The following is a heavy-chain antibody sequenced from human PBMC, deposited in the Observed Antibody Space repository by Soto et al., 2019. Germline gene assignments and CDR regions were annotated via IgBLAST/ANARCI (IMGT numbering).Heavy chain of an antibody. J-gene: IGHJ6*02. D-gene: IGHD3-3*01. CDR2: ISYDGSNK. CDR3: AREMYYDFWSGYYKGYYYYYYGMDV. Sequence: SLRLSCAASGFTFSSYAMHWVRQAPGKGLEWVAVISYDGSNKYYADSVKGRFTISRDNSKNTLYLQMNSLRAEDTAVYYCAREMYYDFWSGYYKGYYYYYYGMDVWGQGTTVTVSS. CDR1: GFTFSSYA. V-gene: IGHV3-30-3*01.